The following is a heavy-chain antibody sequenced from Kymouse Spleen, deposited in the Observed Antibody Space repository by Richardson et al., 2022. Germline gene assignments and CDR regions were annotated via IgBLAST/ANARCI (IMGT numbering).Heavy chain of an antibody. Sequence: QVQLQQWGAGLLKPSETLSLTCAVYGGSFSGYYWSWIRQPPGKGLEWIGEINHSGSTNYNPSLKSRVTISVDTSKNQFSLKLSSVTAADTAVYYCARDVRYYDFWSGYPGLDPWGQGTLVTVSS. D-gene: IGHD3-3*01. V-gene: IGHV4-34*01. J-gene: IGHJ5*02. CDR3: ARDVRYYDFWSGYPGLDP. CDR1: GGSFSGYY. CDR2: INHSGST.